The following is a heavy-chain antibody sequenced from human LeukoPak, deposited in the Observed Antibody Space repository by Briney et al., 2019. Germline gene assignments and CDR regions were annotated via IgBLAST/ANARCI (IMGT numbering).Heavy chain of an antibody. V-gene: IGHV4-59*01. D-gene: IGHD6-13*01. CDR1: GGSISSYY. Sequence: SETLSLTCTVSGGSISSYYWSWIRQPPGKGLEWIGYIYYSGSTNYNPSLKSRVTISVDTSKNQFPLKLSSVTAADTAVYYCARDRLGAAAGYFQHWGQGTLVTVSS. J-gene: IGHJ1*01. CDR2: IYYSGST. CDR3: ARDRLGAAAGYFQH.